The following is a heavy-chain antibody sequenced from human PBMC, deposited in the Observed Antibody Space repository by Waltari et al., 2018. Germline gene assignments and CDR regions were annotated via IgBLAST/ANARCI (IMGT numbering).Heavy chain of an antibody. CDR1: GFTFSSYG. CDR3: AKSQSGYCSSTSCYTFDY. V-gene: IGHV3-30*18. Sequence: QVQLVESGGGVVQPGRSLRLSCAASGFTFSSYGMHWVRQAPGKGLEWVAVISYDGSNKYYADSVKGRFTISRDNSKNTLYLQMNSLRAEDTAVYYCAKSQSGYCSSTSCYTFDYWGQGTLVTVSS. J-gene: IGHJ4*02. CDR2: ISYDGSNK. D-gene: IGHD2-2*02.